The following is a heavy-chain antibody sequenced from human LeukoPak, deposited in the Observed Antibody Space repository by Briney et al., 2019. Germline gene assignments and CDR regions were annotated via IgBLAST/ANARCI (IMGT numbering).Heavy chain of an antibody. CDR1: VYTFAGYY. J-gene: IGHJ4*02. Sequence: ASVKVSCMASVYTFAGYYMHWVRQAPGQGLEWMGWINPNSGGTKYAQKFQGRVTMTRDTSISTAYMELSRLRSDDTAVYYCASSITMIVVVTPAPNFDYWGQGTLVTVSS. CDR2: INPNSGGT. D-gene: IGHD3-22*01. V-gene: IGHV1-2*02. CDR3: ASSITMIVVVTPAPNFDY.